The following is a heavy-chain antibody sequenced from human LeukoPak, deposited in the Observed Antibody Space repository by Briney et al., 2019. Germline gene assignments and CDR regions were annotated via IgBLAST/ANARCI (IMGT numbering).Heavy chain of an antibody. D-gene: IGHD1-26*01. CDR3: AKGVGTNKGGYYFDY. V-gene: IGHV3-23*01. CDR1: GFAFSSFA. J-gene: IGHJ4*02. Sequence: PGGSLRLSCAASGFAFSSFAMSWVRQAPGKGLDWVSSISGSGGSTYYADSEKGRFTISRDSSKNTLYLQMNSLRAEDTAVYYCAKGVGTNKGGYYFDYWGQGTPVTVSS. CDR2: ISGSGGST.